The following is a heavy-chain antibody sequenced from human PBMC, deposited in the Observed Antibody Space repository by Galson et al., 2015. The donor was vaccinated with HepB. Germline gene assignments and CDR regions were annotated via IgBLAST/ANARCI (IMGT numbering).Heavy chain of an antibody. CDR3: ARDPRRRYYCSSTSCYYYYYGMDV. D-gene: IGHD2-2*01. Sequence: LTCTVSGGSISSGGYYWSWIRQHPGKGLEWIGYIYYSGSTYYNPSLKSRVTISVDTSKNQFSLKLSSVTAADTAVYYCARDPRRRYYCSSTSCYYYYYGMDVWGQGTTVTVSS. CDR2: IYYSGST. J-gene: IGHJ6*02. CDR1: GGSISSGGYY. V-gene: IGHV4-31*03.